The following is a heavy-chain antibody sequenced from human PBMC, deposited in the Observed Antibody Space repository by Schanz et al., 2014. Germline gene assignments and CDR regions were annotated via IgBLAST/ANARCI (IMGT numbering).Heavy chain of an antibody. CDR2: VSRSTPDI. J-gene: IGHJ4*02. V-gene: IGHV3-48*01. CDR3: VRDSFFAFDY. CDR1: GFTFSSYG. Sequence: EVHLVESGGGLVQPGRSLRLSCAASGFTFSSYGMHWVRQAPGKGLEWVSYVSRSTPDIYYADSVKGRFTMSRDNAKNSVFLQMNSLRAEDTAVYYCVRDSFFAFDYWGQGTLVTVSS. D-gene: IGHD3-3*01.